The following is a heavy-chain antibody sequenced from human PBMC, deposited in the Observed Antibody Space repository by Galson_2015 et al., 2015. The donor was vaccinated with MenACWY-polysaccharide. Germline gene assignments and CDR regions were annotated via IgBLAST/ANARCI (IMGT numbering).Heavy chain of an antibody. Sequence: PALVKPTQTLTLTCTFSGISLSTTGMRVSWIRQPPGKALEWLARIDWNDGKFYSTSLKTRLTISKDTSKNQVVLTMSNMDPVDTATYYCTRTAAAGQGYFDYWGQGTQVTVSS. CDR1: GISLSTTGMR. CDR3: TRTAAAGQGYFDY. V-gene: IGHV2-70*04. D-gene: IGHD6-13*01. J-gene: IGHJ4*03. CDR2: IDWNDGK.